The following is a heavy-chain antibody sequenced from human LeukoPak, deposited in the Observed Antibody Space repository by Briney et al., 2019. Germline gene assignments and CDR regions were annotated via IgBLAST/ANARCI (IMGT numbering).Heavy chain of an antibody. J-gene: IGHJ5*02. CDR3: ARSQGPTYYYDSSGAKRSWFDP. V-gene: IGHV4-34*01. CDR2: INHSGST. D-gene: IGHD3-22*01. Sequence: SETLSLTCAVYGGSFSGYYWSWIRQPPGKGLEWVGEINHSGSTNYNPSLKSRVTISVDTSRNQFSLKLSSVTAADTAVYYCARSQGPTYYYDSSGAKRSWFDPWGQGTLVTVSS. CDR1: GGSFSGYY.